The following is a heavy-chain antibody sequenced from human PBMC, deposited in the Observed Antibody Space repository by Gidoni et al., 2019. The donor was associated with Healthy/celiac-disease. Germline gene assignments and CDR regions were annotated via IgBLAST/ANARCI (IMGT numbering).Heavy chain of an antibody. Sequence: EVQLVVSGGGLVQPGGSLRLSCSASGFTFSSYAMSWVRQAPGKGLEWVSAISGSGGSTYYADSVKGRFTISRDNSKNTLYLQMNSLRAEDTAVYYCAKDQGDTMVQGVIGLLDVWGKGTTVTVSS. CDR2: ISGSGGST. D-gene: IGHD3-10*01. V-gene: IGHV3-23*04. CDR1: GFTFSSYA. J-gene: IGHJ6*04. CDR3: AKDQGDTMVQGVIGLLDV.